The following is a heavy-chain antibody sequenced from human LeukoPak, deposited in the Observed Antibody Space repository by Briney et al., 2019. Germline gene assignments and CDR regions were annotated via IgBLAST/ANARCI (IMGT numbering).Heavy chain of an antibody. CDR2: IIPIFGTA. Sequence: SVKVSCKASGGTFSSYAISWVRQAPGQGLEWMGRIIPIFGTANYAQKFQGRVTITTDESTSTAYMELSSLRSEDTAVYYCARVRRVQYYGSGSFNYWGQGTLVTVSS. J-gene: IGHJ4*02. V-gene: IGHV1-69*05. CDR1: GGTFSSYA. CDR3: ARVRRVQYYGSGSFNY. D-gene: IGHD3-10*01.